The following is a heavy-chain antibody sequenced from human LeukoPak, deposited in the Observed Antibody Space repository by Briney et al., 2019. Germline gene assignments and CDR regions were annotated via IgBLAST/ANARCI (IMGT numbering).Heavy chain of an antibody. Sequence: ASVKVSCKASGYTFTGCYMHWVRQAPGQGLEWMGWINPNSGGTNYAQKFQGRVTMTRDTSISTAYMELSRLRYDDTAVYYCARWYSSGIDYWGQGTLVTVSS. CDR3: ARWYSSGIDY. D-gene: IGHD6-19*01. J-gene: IGHJ4*02. CDR2: INPNSGGT. V-gene: IGHV1-2*02. CDR1: GYTFTGCY.